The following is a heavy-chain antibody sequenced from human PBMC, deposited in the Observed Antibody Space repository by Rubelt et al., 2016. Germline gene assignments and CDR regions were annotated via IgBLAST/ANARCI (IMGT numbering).Heavy chain of an antibody. CDR2: IWYDGSNK. J-gene: IGHJ4*02. V-gene: IGHV3-33*01. Sequence: GGGVVQPGRSLRLSCAASGFTFSSYGMHWVRQAPGKGLEWVAVIWYDGSNKYYADSVKGRFTISRDNSKNTLYLQMNSLRAEDTAVYYCARVDYGDYTFDYWGQGTLVTVSS. D-gene: IGHD4-17*01. CDR1: GFTFSSYG. CDR3: ARVDYGDYTFDY.